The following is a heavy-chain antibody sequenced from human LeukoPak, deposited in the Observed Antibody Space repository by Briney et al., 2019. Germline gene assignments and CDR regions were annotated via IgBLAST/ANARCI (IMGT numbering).Heavy chain of an antibody. CDR3: ARRSYGGNHFDY. CDR2: MSGDGRRT. D-gene: IGHD4-23*01. V-gene: IGHV3-23*01. J-gene: IGHJ4*02. CDR1: GFTFSNDD. Sequence: PGGSLRLSCAASGFTFSNDDLNWVRQAPGKGLEWVSSMSGDGRRTYYAGSVKGRFTISGDYSKNTLSLQMNSLRAEDTAVYYCARRSYGGNHFDYWGQGTLVTVSS.